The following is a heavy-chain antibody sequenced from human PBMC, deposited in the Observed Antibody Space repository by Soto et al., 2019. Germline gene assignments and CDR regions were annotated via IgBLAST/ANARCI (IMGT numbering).Heavy chain of an antibody. CDR2: IYPGDSDT. V-gene: IGHV5-51*01. CDR1: GYSFTSYW. Sequence: PGEALKISCNGSGYSFTSYWIGWGRQMPGKGLEWMGIIYPGDSDTRYSPSFQGQVTISADKSISTAYLQWSSLKASDTAMYYCARGMGGVPAAFYGMDVWGQGTTVTVSS. J-gene: IGHJ6*02. CDR3: ARGMGGVPAAFYGMDV. D-gene: IGHD2-2*01.